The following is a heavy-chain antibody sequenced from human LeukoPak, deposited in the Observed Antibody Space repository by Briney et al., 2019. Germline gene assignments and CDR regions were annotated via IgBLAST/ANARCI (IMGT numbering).Heavy chain of an antibody. J-gene: IGHJ4*02. D-gene: IGHD3-3*01. CDR2: IYTSGST. CDR1: GGSISSGSYY. Sequence: SQTLSLTCTVPGGSISSGSYYWSWIRQPAGKGLEWIGRIYTSGSTNYHPSLKSRVTISVDTSKNQFSLKLSSVTAADTAVYYCARVRRITIFGVVIRDYFDYWGQGTLVTVSS. CDR3: ARVRRITIFGVVIRDYFDY. V-gene: IGHV4-61*02.